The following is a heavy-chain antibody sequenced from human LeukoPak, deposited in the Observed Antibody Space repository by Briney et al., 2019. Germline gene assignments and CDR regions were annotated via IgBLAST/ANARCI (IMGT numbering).Heavy chain of an antibody. CDR2: IYYTGST. CDR1: GGSVSSSRYY. V-gene: IGHV4-39*07. D-gene: IGHD3-10*01. CDR3: ARYYYGSGSQEFDY. Sequence: SETLSLTCPVSGGSVSSSRYYWGWIRQPLGKGLEWIGSIYYTGSTYYKPSLKSRVTISVDTSKNQFSLKLSSVTAADTAVYYCARYYYGSGSQEFDYWGQGTLVTVSS. J-gene: IGHJ4*02.